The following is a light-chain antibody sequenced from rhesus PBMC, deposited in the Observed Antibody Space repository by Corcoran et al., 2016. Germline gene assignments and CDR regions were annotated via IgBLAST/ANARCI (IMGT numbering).Light chain of an antibody. CDR3: QQGYGTPFT. CDR2: GAS. V-gene: IGKV1-74*01. J-gene: IGKJ3*01. CDR1: GNVHNY. Sequence: DVQMTQSPSSLSASVGDRVTITCRASGNVHNYLNWYQQKPGKAPELLIYGASTLQSGVPSRFSGSGSGTDYTFTISSLQPEDVATYYCQQGYGTPFTFGPGTKLDIK.